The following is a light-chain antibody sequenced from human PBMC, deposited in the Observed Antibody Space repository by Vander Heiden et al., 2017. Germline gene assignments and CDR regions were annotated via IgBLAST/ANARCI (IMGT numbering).Light chain of an antibody. CDR3: GAWDDSLNGVV. V-gene: IGLV1-44*01. CDR2: SEN. CDR1: RSNTGRPA. J-gene: IGLJ2*01. Sequence: HSVLTQPPSASGTPGQRVTIPCSGSRSNTGRPAVTWYQPPPGTAPKHLIYSENQRPSGVPDRCSGSKSGTSASLAISGLQSEDEADYYCGAWDDSLNGVVFGGGTKLTVL.